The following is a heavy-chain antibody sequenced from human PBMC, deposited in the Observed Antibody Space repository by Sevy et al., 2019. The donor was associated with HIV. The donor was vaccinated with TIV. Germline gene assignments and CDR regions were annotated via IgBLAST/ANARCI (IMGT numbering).Heavy chain of an antibody. Sequence: SETLSLSCTVSGASINSYYWSRIRQPPGKGLEFIGYIYYIGSGNYNPSLKSRVTMAIDTSNNQFSLGLSSVTAADTAVYYCARLSGTSGWYLYSVDYWGLGTLVTVSS. CDR2: IYYIGSG. D-gene: IGHD6-19*01. CDR3: ARLSGTSGWYLYSVDY. V-gene: IGHV4-59*01. J-gene: IGHJ4*02. CDR1: GASINSYY.